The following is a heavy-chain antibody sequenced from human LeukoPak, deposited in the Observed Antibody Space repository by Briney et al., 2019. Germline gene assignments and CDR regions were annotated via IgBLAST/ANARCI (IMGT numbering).Heavy chain of an antibody. J-gene: IGHJ4*02. CDR3: ARILWFGEPLFDY. D-gene: IGHD3-10*01. V-gene: IGHV4-38-2*01. CDR1: GNSISNTYY. CDR2: IYNSGST. Sequence: SETLSLTCAVSGNSISNTYYWGWIRQPPGKELEWIGSIYNSGSTHYNPSLKSRVTISVDTSKNQFSLKLSSVTAADTAVYYCARILWFGEPLFDYWGQGTLVTVSS.